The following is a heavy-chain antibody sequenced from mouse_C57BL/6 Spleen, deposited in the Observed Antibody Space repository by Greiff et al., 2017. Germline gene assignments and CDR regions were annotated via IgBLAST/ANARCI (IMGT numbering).Heavy chain of an antibody. CDR3: AREVYFDY. CDR2: INYDGSST. V-gene: IGHV5-16*01. J-gene: IGHJ2*01. Sequence: EVNLVESEGGLVQPGSSMKLSCTASGFTFSDYYMAWVRQVPEKGLEWVANINYDGSSTYYLDSLKSRFIISRDNAKNILYLQMSSLKSEDTATYYCAREVYFDYWGQGTTLTVSS. CDR1: GFTFSDYY.